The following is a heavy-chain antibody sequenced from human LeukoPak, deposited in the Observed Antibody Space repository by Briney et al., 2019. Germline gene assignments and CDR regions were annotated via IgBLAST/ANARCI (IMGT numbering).Heavy chain of an antibody. CDR1: GFTVTTYA. J-gene: IGHJ4*02. V-gene: IGHV3-23*01. CDR2: ISGSGGTT. Sequence: QTGGSLRLSCAASGFTVTTYAMYWVRQAPGQGLEWVSGISGSGGTTYYADSVKGRFTISRDSSKNTLYLQMNSLRAEDTAVYHCAKGQVTTSNLDYWGQGTLVTVSS. CDR3: AKGQVTTSNLDY. D-gene: IGHD4-11*01.